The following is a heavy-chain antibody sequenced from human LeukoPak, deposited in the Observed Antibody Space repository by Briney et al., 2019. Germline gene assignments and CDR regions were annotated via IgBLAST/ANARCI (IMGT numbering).Heavy chain of an antibody. Sequence: SETLSLTCTVSGGSISSYYWSWIRQPAGKGLEWIGRIYTSGSTNYNPSLKSRVTISVDTSKNQFSLKLSSVTAADTAVYYCARDWVGYSYGYPGYWGQGTLVTVSS. CDR1: GGSISSYY. CDR2: IYTSGST. CDR3: ARDWVGYSYGYPGY. J-gene: IGHJ4*02. V-gene: IGHV4-4*07. D-gene: IGHD5-18*01.